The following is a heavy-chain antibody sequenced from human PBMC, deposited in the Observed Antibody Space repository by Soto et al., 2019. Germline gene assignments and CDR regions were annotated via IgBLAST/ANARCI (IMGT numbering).Heavy chain of an antibody. D-gene: IGHD3-9*01. Sequence: QVQLVQSGAEVKKPGASVKVSCKASGYTFTSYGISWVRQAPGQGLEWMGWISAYNGNTNYEQKLQGRVTMTTDTATSTAYMERRSLRSDDSAVYYWARATFDPHGLSDFWCQVTLVAVSS. CDR2: ISAYNGNT. V-gene: IGHV1-18*04. J-gene: IGHJ4*02. CDR3: ARATFDPHGLSDF. CDR1: GYTFTSYG.